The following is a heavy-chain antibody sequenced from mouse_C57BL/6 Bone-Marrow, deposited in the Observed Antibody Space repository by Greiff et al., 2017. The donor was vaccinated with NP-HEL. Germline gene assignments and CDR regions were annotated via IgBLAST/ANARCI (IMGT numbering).Heavy chain of an antibody. CDR3: ARGTIYFNYDPY. CDR2: INPNNGGT. J-gene: IGHJ2*01. CDR1: GYTFTDYN. Sequence: VQLKESGPELVKPGASVKMSCKASGYTFTDYNMHWVKQSHGKSLEWIGYINPNNGGTSYNQKFKGKATLTVNKSSSTAYMELRSLTSEDSAVYYCARGTIYFNYDPYWGQGTTLTVSS. D-gene: IGHD2-4*01. V-gene: IGHV1-22*01.